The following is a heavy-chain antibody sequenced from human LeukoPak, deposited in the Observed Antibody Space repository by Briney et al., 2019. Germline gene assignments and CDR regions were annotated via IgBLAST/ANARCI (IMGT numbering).Heavy chain of an antibody. CDR3: ARDGSSFYYYYGMDV. D-gene: IGHD6-6*01. CDR1: GGSISSSSYY. CDR2: IYYSGST. Sequence: PSETLSLTCTVSGGSISSSSYYWGWISQPPGKGLEWIGSIYYSGSTYYNPSLKSRVTISVDTSKNQFSLKLSSVTAADTAVYYCARDGSSFYYYYGMDVWGQGTTVTVSS. V-gene: IGHV4-39*02. J-gene: IGHJ6*02.